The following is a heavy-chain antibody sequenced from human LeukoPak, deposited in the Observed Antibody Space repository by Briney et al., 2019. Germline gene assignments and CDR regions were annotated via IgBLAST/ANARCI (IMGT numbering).Heavy chain of an antibody. D-gene: IGHD1-26*01. CDR2: IQYDGTNK. J-gene: IGHJ6*03. CDR3: ARDRAATSRWEVDHNYYMDV. Sequence: GGSLRLSCAASGFTFSSYGMHWVRQAPGKGLEWVAFIQYDGTNKYYADSVKGRFTISRDNAKNSLYLQMNSLRAEDMALYYCARDRAATSRWEVDHNYYMDVWGKGTTVTVSS. V-gene: IGHV3-30*02. CDR1: GFTFSSYG.